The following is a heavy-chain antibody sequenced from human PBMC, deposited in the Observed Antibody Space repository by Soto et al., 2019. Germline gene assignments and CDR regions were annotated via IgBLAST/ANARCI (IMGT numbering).Heavy chain of an antibody. CDR2: IIPFFGTA. J-gene: IGHJ6*02. D-gene: IGHD1-26*01. CDR3: ASRISLSGSYVYYYYGMDV. V-gene: IGHV1-69*01. CDR1: GGTLSGYA. Sequence: QVQLVQSGAEVKKPGSSVKVSCKASGGTLSGYAISWVRRAPGQGLGWMGGIIPFFGTANYAQKFQGRVTITADESTSTAYMELSSLRSEDTAVYYCASRISLSGSYVYYYYGMDVWGQGTTVTVSS.